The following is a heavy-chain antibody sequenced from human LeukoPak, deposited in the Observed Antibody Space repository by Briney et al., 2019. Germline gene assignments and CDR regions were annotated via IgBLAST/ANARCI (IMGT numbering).Heavy chain of an antibody. CDR2: IFYSGSA. V-gene: IGHV4-59*01. J-gene: IGHJ4*01. CDR1: GDSITNYY. D-gene: IGHD3-9*01. Sequence: PSETLSLTCSVSGDSITNYYWSWIRQPPGKGLEWIGYIFYSGSANYNPSLKSRVTISVYTPKNQFSLELTSVTAADTAVYYCARVFRRDGYFDYWGRGTLVTVSA. CDR3: ARVFRRDGYFDY.